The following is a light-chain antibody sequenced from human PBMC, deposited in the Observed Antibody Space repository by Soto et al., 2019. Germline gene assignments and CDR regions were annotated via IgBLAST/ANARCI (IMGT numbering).Light chain of an antibody. CDR3: CSYAGSSNYV. CDR2: EGS. J-gene: IGLJ1*01. Sequence: QSVLTRPASVSGSPGQSITISCTGTSSDVGNYDLVSWYQQLPGKAPKFILYEGSKRPSGVSNRFSGSKSGNTASLTISGLQAEDEADYYCCSYAGSSNYVFGNGTKVTV. V-gene: IGLV2-23*01. CDR1: SSDVGNYDL.